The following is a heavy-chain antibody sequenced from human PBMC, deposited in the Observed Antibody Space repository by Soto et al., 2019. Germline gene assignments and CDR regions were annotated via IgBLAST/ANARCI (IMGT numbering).Heavy chain of an antibody. CDR1: GYTFTGYY. Sequence: QVQLVQSGAEVKKPGASVKVSCKASGYTFTGYYMHWVRQAPGQGLEWMGWINPNSGGTNYAQKFQGWVTMTRDTSISTACMELSRLRSDDTAVYYCARGIRAGSRMRSYYYMDVWGKGTTVTVSS. CDR2: INPNSGGT. D-gene: IGHD3-3*02. J-gene: IGHJ6*03. CDR3: ARGIRAGSRMRSYYYMDV. V-gene: IGHV1-2*04.